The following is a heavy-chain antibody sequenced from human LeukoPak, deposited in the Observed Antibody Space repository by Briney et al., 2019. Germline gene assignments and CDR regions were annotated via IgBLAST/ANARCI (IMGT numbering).Heavy chain of an antibody. CDR1: GGSISSYY. D-gene: IGHD3-3*01. V-gene: IGHV4-4*07. J-gene: IGHJ5*02. Sequence: PSETLSLTCTVSGGSISSYYWSWIRQPAGKGLEWIGRIYTSGSTNYNPSLKSRVTMSVDTSKNQFPLKLSSVTAADTAVYYCARDLTYYDFWNNWFDPWGQGTLVTVSS. CDR2: IYTSGST. CDR3: ARDLTYYDFWNNWFDP.